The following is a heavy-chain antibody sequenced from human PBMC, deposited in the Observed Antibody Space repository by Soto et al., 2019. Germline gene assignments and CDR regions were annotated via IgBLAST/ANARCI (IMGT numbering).Heavy chain of an antibody. CDR3: ARQRPTDGRWEFANYYGMDV. Sequence: SETLSLTCTVSDYSIGSGYYWGWIRQPPGKGLEWIGSIIHSGNTNYNPSLKSRVTMSVDTSKNQFSLKLSSVTAADTAVYYCARQRPTDGRWEFANYYGMDVWGQGTPVTVSS. CDR2: IIHSGNT. D-gene: IGHD1-26*01. V-gene: IGHV4-38-2*02. J-gene: IGHJ6*02. CDR1: DYSIGSGYY.